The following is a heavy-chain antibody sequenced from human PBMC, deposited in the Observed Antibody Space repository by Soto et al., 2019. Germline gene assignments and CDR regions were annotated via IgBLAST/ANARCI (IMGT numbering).Heavy chain of an antibody. V-gene: IGHV3-30-3*01. CDR1: GFTFSSYA. D-gene: IGHD3-22*01. CDR2: ISYDGSNK. J-gene: IGHJ3*02. CDR3: AGGPRYYYDGGDAFDI. Sequence: QVQLVESGGGVVQPGRSLRLSCAASGFTFSSYAMHWVRQAPGKGLEWVAVISYDGSNKYYADSVKGRFTISRDNSKNTLYLQMNSLRAEDTAVYYCAGGPRYYYDGGDAFDIWGQGTMVTVS.